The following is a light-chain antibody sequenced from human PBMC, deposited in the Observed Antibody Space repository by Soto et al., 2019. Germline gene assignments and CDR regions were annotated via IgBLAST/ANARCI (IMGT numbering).Light chain of an antibody. CDR2: AAS. V-gene: IGKV1-39*01. CDR3: QSCYSTPT. J-gene: IGKJ4*01. Sequence: DIQMTQSPSSLSASVGDRVTITCRASQSISSYLNWYQQKPGKAPKLLISAASSLQSGVPSRFSGSGSGTDFTLTISSLQPEDFATYCCQSCYSTPTFGRGTKVDIK. CDR1: QSISSY.